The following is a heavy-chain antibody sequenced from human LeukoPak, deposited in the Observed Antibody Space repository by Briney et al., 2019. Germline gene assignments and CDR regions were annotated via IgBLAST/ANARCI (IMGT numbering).Heavy chain of an antibody. D-gene: IGHD6-19*01. Sequence: PSETLSLTCTVSGGPISSSSYYWGWIRQPPGKGLEWIGSIYYSGSTYYNPSLKSRVTISVDTSKNQFSLKLSSVTAADTAVYYCARLENSGWYPDYWGQGTLVTVSS. CDR1: GGPISSSSYY. CDR3: ARLENSGWYPDY. V-gene: IGHV4-39*01. CDR2: IYYSGST. J-gene: IGHJ4*02.